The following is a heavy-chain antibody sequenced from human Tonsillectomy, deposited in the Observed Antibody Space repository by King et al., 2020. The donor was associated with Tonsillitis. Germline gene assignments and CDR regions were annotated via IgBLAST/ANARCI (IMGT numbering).Heavy chain of an antibody. D-gene: IGHD1-1*01. Sequence: QLVQSGPEVKKPGTSVKVSCKASGFTFTSSAVQWVRQARGQRLEWIGWIVVGSGNTNYAPKFQERVTITRDMSTRTAYMELSSLRSEATAVYYCAAENDLGGFDYWGQGTLVTVSS. J-gene: IGHJ4*02. CDR2: IVVGSGNT. V-gene: IGHV1-58*01. CDR1: GFTFTSSA. CDR3: AAENDLGGFDY.